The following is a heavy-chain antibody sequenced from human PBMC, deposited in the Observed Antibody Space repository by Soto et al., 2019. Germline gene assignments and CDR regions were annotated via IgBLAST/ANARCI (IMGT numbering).Heavy chain of an antibody. CDR2: INPSGGST. CDR1: GDPFPTYA. J-gene: IGHJ6*02. CDR3: ARESYYYGSGSYTDPGYYYYGMDV. V-gene: IGHV1-46*03. Sequence: SVKVSCKASGDPFPTYATSWVRQAPRPGLEWMGWINPSGGSTSYAQKFQGRVTMTRDTSTSTVYMELSSLRSEDTAVYYCARESYYYGSGSYTDPGYYYYGMDVWGQGTTVTVSS. D-gene: IGHD3-10*01.